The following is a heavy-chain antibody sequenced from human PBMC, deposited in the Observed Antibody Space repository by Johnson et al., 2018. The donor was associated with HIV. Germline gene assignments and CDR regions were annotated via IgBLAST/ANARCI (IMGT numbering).Heavy chain of an antibody. Sequence: VQLVESGGGVVQPGGSLRLSCAASGFTVSSNYMSWVRQAPGKGLEWVSVIYSGGSTYYADSVKGRFTISRDNSKNTLYLQMNSLRAEDTAVYYCARQKRYWRNAFDIWGQGTIVTVSS. V-gene: IGHV3-66*02. J-gene: IGHJ3*02. CDR3: ARQKRYWRNAFDI. CDR1: GFTVSSNY. D-gene: IGHD3-9*01. CDR2: IYSGGST.